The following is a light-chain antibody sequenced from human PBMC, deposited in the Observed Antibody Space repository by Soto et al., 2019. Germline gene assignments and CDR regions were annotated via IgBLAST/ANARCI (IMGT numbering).Light chain of an antibody. CDR3: QQYNSYPYA. V-gene: IGKV1-5*03. CDR1: QSISSW. J-gene: IGKJ2*01. CDR2: KAS. Sequence: DIQMTQSPSTLSASVGDRVTITCRASQSISSWLAWYQQKPGKAPKLLIYKASSLESGVPSRFSGSGSGTEFTLTISSLQPDDFATYYCQQYNSYPYAFGQGTKLEIK.